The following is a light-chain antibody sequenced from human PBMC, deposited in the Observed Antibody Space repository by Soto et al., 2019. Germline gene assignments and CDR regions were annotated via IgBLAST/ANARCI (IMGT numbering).Light chain of an antibody. CDR3: QQYNSYPYA. V-gene: IGKV1-5*03. CDR1: QSISSW. J-gene: IGKJ2*01. CDR2: KAS. Sequence: DIQMTQSPSTLSASVGDRVTITCRASQSISSWLAWYQQKPGKAPKLLIYKASSLESGVPSRFSGSGSGTEFTLTISSLQPDDFATYYCQQYNSYPYAFGQGTKLEIK.